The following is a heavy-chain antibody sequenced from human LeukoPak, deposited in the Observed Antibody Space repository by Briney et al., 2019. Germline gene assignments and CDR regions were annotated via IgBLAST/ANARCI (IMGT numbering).Heavy chain of an antibody. J-gene: IGHJ4*02. CDR2: IYHGGST. D-gene: IGHD6-13*01. V-gene: IGHV4-38-2*01. CDR3: ARGKSSSWYYYFGY. CDR1: GFSISTGYY. Sequence: PSETLSLTCAVSGFSISTGYYWGWIRPPPGKGLEWIETIYHGGSTYYNPSLKSRVTISVDTSKNQFSLKLTSVTGADTGVYYCARGKSSSWYYYFGYWGQGTLVGVSS.